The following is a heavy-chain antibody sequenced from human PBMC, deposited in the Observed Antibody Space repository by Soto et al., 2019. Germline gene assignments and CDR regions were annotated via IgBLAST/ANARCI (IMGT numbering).Heavy chain of an antibody. CDR2: ISYDGSNK. V-gene: IGHV3-30*18. Sequence: QVQLVESGGGVVQPGRSLRLSCAASGFTFSSYGMHWVRQAPGKGLEWVAVISYDGSNKYYADSVKGRFTISRDNSKNXLYLQMNSLRAEDTAVYYCAKVEVRLWFGELNYWGQGTLVTVSS. CDR3: AKVEVRLWFGELNY. CDR1: GFTFSSYG. D-gene: IGHD3-10*01. J-gene: IGHJ4*02.